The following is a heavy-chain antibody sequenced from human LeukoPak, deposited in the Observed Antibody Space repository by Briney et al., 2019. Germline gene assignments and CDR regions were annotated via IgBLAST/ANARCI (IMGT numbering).Heavy chain of an antibody. CDR2: ISYSGST. CDR1: GGSISNYY. Sequence: SETLSLTCSVSGGSISNYYWNWIRQPPGKGLEWIGSISYSGSTNYNPSLESRVTISVDTSKNQFSLKLSSVTAADTAVYYCASGYSGSYRALNYFDYWGQGTLVTVSS. J-gene: IGHJ4*02. V-gene: IGHV4-59*08. CDR3: ASGYSGSYRALNYFDY. D-gene: IGHD1-26*01.